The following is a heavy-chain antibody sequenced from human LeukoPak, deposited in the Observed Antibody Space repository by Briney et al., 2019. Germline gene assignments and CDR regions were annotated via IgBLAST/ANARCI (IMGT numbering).Heavy chain of an antibody. CDR3: AKDRRITMIVGDAFDI. CDR2: ISGSGGST. Sequence: GGSLRLSCAASGFTFSSYAMSCVRQAPGKGLEWVSAISGSGGSTYYTDSVKGRFTISRDNSKNPLYLQMNMLRAEDTAVYYWAKDRRITMIVGDAFDIWGQGTMVTVSS. J-gene: IGHJ3*02. V-gene: IGHV3-23*01. D-gene: IGHD3-22*01. CDR1: GFTFSSYA.